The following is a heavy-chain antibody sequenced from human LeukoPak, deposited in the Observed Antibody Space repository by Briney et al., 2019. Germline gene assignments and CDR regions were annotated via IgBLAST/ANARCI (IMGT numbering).Heavy chain of an antibody. Sequence: SETLSLTCTVSGGSISSYYWSWIRQPPGEGLEWIGYIYYSGSTNYNPSLKSRVTISVDMSKNQFSLKLSSVTAADTAVYYCARDKEGAYFDYWGQGTLVTVSS. J-gene: IGHJ4*02. CDR2: IYYSGST. CDR1: GGSISSYY. V-gene: IGHV4-59*01. CDR3: ARDKEGAYFDY.